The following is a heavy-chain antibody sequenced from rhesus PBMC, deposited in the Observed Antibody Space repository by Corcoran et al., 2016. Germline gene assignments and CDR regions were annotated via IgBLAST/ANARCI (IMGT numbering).Heavy chain of an antibody. Sequence: QLQQQESGPGMVNTSETLSVTCAVSGSSISSIYWSSIRQATGTGLEWIGDIYGSGSSINYNPSLKSRVTLSVDTSKNQLSLTLSSVTTADTALYYCARDCTGSGCLDAFDFWGQGLRVTVSS. J-gene: IGHJ3*01. CDR1: GSSISSIY. CDR2: IYGSGSSI. CDR3: ARDCTGSGCLDAFDF. V-gene: IGHV4-169*02. D-gene: IGHD2-21*01.